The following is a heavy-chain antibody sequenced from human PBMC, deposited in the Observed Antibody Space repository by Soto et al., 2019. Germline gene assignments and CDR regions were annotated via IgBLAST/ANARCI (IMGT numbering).Heavy chain of an antibody. CDR3: ARATFSNFDY. J-gene: IGHJ4*02. V-gene: IGHV3-48*03. CDR2: ISGSGSSI. D-gene: IGHD2-2*01. Sequence: EVHLVESGGGLAQPGGSLRLSCAASGFTFSSYEMKWGRQAPGKGLVWVPDISGSGSSIYYAESVEGRFTISRDNAKNSVYLQMNSLRAEDTAVYYCARATFSNFDYWGQGTLVTVSS. CDR1: GFTFSSYE.